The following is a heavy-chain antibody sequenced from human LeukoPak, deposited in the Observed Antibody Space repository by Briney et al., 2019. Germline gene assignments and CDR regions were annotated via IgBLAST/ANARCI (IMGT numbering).Heavy chain of an antibody. CDR1: GFTFSSYE. CDR3: ARDRAGYDYVWGSYRYEDYFDY. D-gene: IGHD3-16*02. Sequence: GRSLRLSCAASGFTFSSYEMNWVRQAPGKGLEWVSYISSSGSTIYYADSVKGRFTISRDNAKNSLYLQMNSLRAEDTAVYYCARDRAGYDYVWGSYRYEDYFDYWGQGTLVTVSS. J-gene: IGHJ4*02. V-gene: IGHV3-48*03. CDR2: ISSSGSTI.